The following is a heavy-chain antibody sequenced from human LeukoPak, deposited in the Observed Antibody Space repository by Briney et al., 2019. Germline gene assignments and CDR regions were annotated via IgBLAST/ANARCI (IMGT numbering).Heavy chain of an antibody. Sequence: KSSETLSLTCAVYGGSFSGYYWSWIRQPPGKGLEWIGEINHSGSTNYNPSLKSRVTISVDTSKNQFSLKLSSVTAADTAVYYCARLGKWLPHWGQGTLVTVSS. CDR3: ARLGKWLPH. J-gene: IGHJ4*02. V-gene: IGHV4-34*01. CDR1: GGSFSGYY. D-gene: IGHD6-19*01. CDR2: INHSGST.